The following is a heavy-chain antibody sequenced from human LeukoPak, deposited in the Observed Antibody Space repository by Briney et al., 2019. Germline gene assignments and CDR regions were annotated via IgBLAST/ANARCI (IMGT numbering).Heavy chain of an antibody. J-gene: IGHJ5*02. CDR1: GFTFSGYW. V-gene: IGHV3-74*01. CDR3: ARERLSYCGGDCP. CDR2: ISGDGSDT. Sequence: GSLRLSCAASGFTFSGYWMHWVRQGPGSGPVWVSCISGDGSDTLYADSVKGRFTISRDNARNTVYLQMSNLGAEDTAVYYCARERLSYCGGDCPWGQGTQVTVSS. D-gene: IGHD2-21*02.